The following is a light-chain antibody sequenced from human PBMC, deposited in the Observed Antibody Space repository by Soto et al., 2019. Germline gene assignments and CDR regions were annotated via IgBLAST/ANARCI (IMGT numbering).Light chain of an antibody. Sequence: QPVLTQPASVSGSPGQSITISCTGTSSDVGGYNYVSWYQQHPGKAPKLIIYNVSNRPSGVSNRSSGSKSGNTASLTISGLQAEDEGHYYCSSFTSSNTVLFGGGTKLTVL. CDR1: SSDVGGYNY. CDR3: SSFTSSNTVL. V-gene: IGLV2-14*01. CDR2: NVS. J-gene: IGLJ2*01.